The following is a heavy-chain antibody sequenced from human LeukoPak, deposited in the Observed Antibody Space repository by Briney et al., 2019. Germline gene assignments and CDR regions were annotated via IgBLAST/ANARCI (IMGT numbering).Heavy chain of an antibody. CDR3: ARAPLAYCGGDCYWYFDL. CDR2: IYYSGST. CDR1: GTSINSYN. Sequence: SETLSLTCTVSGTSINSYNWNWIRQPPGKGLEWIGYIYYSGSTNYNPSLKSRVTISIDTSKNQFSLKLSSVTAADTAVYYCARAPLAYCGGDCYWYFDLRGRGTLVTVSS. D-gene: IGHD2-21*01. V-gene: IGHV4-59*01. J-gene: IGHJ2*01.